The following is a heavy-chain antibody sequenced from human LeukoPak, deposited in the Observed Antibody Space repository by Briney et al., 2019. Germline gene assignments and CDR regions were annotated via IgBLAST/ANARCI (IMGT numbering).Heavy chain of an antibody. CDR2: TWYDGRNK. D-gene: IGHD3-10*01. CDR1: GITFNA. V-gene: IGHV3-33*01. Sequence: PGGSLRLSCAASGITFNAIHWDRQAPGKGLEWVALTWYDGRNKYYADSVKGRFTISIDNSENMVYLHMNSLRADDTAVYYCARELFGSGSRPDYWGQGTLVTVSS. J-gene: IGHJ4*02. CDR3: ARELFGSGSRPDY.